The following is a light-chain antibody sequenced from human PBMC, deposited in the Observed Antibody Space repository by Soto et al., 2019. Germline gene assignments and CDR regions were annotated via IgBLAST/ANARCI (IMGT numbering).Light chain of an antibody. CDR1: QSISSY. V-gene: IGKV1-39*01. CDR2: AAS. CDR3: QPSYSTLQT. J-gene: IGKJ4*01. Sequence: DIQMTQSPSSLSASVGDRVTITCRASQSISSYLNWYQQKPGKAPKLLIYAASSLQSGVPSRFSGSVSGTDFTLTISSLQPEDFACYYCQPSYSTLQTFGGGTKVEIK.